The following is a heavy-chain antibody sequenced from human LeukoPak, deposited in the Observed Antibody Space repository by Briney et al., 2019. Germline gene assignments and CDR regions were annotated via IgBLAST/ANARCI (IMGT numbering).Heavy chain of an antibody. CDR2: IYPGHSDT. V-gene: IGHV5-51*01. D-gene: IGHD5-12*01. CDR3: ARTPGSTDYRGYQYWFFDL. Sequence: GESLKISCKGSGYSFTSYWVAWVRQMPGKGLEWVGLIYPGHSDTRYSPSFQGQVTISADTSITTAYLQWNSLKASDTAIYFCARTPGSTDYRGYQYWFFDLWGRGTLVTVSS. J-gene: IGHJ2*01. CDR1: GYSFTSYW.